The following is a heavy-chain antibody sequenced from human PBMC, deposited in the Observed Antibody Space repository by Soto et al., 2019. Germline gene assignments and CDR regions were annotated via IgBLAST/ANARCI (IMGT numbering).Heavy chain of an antibody. Sequence: GGSLRLSCAASGFTFSSYSMNWVRQAPGKGLEWVSSISSSSSYIYYADSVKGRFTISRDNAKNSLYLQMNSLRAEDTAVYYCARDLAPGDRMAFDYWGQGTLVTVSS. V-gene: IGHV3-21*01. D-gene: IGHD7-27*01. J-gene: IGHJ4*02. CDR1: GFTFSSYS. CDR3: ARDLAPGDRMAFDY. CDR2: ISSSSSYI.